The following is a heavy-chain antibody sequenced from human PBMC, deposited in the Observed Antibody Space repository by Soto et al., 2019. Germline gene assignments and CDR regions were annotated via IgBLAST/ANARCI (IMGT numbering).Heavy chain of an antibody. CDR2: IHASGNT. CDR1: GGSLNNFY. D-gene: IGHD6-19*01. V-gene: IGHV4-4*07. J-gene: IGHJ5*02. CDR3: ARSSHKESWFDP. Sequence: SETLSLTCSVSGGSLNNFYWNWIRQTAGKGLEWIGRIHASGNTNYNPSLKSRATLSVDTSKNQFSLEVRSVTAADTAVYYCARSSHKESWFDPWGQGTLVTVSS.